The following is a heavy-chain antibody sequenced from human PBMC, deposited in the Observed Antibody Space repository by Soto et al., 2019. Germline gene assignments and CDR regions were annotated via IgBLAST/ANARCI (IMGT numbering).Heavy chain of an antibody. CDR2: ISNGGDYI. CDR3: AKDAGLLGTSDWYIED. V-gene: IGHV3-23*01. J-gene: IGHJ2*01. D-gene: IGHD2-21*01. Sequence: EVQLLESGGGLVQPGGSLRLSCAASGYKFSNYAMTWVRQAPGKGLEWVSCISNGGDYIYYADAVKGRVTISRDKSTNTLYLQMNGLADEHTAVYYCAKDAGLLGTSDWYIEDWGRGTLVTVSP. CDR1: GYKFSNYA.